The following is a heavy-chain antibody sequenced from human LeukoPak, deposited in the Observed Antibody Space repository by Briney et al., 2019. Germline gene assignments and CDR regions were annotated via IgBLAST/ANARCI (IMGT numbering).Heavy chain of an antibody. CDR1: GFTFSSYS. V-gene: IGHV3-21*01. Sequence: GGSLRLSCAASGFTFSSYSMNWVRQAPGKGLEWVSSISSSSSYIYYADSVKGRFTISRDNAKNSLYLQMNSLRAEDTAVYYCARDPPGLMAPRWGQGTLVTVSS. CDR2: ISSSSSYI. J-gene: IGHJ4*02. D-gene: IGHD2-8*01. CDR3: ARDPPGLMAPR.